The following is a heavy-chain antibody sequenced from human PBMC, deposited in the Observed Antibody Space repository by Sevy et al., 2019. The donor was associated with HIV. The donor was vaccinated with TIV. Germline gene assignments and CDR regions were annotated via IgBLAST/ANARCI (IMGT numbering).Heavy chain of an antibody. CDR3: ANSPSGTVPPYLTYYYYGMDV. J-gene: IGHJ6*02. Sequence: GASVKVSCKASGGTFSSYAISWVRQAPGQGLEWMGGIIPIFGTANYAQKFQGRVTITADESTSTAYMELSSLRSEDTAVYYCANSPSGTVPPYLTYYYYGMDVWGQGTTVTVSS. CDR1: GGTFSSYA. V-gene: IGHV1-69*13. CDR2: IIPIFGTA. D-gene: IGHD1-1*01.